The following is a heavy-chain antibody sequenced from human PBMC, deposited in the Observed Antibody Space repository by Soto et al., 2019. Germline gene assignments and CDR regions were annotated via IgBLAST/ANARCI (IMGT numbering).Heavy chain of an antibody. V-gene: IGHV3-23*01. CDR2: ISGSGGST. CDR1: GFTFSSYA. J-gene: IGHJ5*02. CDR3: PRDTILDP. D-gene: IGHD2-21*01. Sequence: GGSLRLSCAASGFTFSSYAMSWVRQAPGKGLEWVSAISGSGGSTYYAESVKGRLTISRDNAKNSLYLQMGSLRAEDTAIYYCPRDTILDPWGRGTLVTVSS.